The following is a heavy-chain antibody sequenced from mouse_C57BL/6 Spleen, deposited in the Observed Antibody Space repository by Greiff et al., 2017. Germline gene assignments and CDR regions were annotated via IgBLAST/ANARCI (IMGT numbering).Heavy chain of an antibody. Sequence: QVQLQQSGPELVKPGASVKLSCKASGYTFTSYDINWVKQRPGQGLEWIGWIYPRGGSTKYNEKFKGKATLTVDKSSSTAYMELHSLTSEDSAVYFCARIQLCGSSYWFAYWGQGTLVTVSA. J-gene: IGHJ3*01. CDR3: ARIQLCGSSYWFAY. CDR1: GYTFTSYD. D-gene: IGHD1-1*01. V-gene: IGHV1-85*01. CDR2: IYPRGGST.